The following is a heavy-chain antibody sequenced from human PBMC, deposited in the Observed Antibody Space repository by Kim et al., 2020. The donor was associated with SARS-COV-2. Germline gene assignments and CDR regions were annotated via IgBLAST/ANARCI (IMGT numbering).Heavy chain of an antibody. CDR2: INAGNGNT. Sequence: ASVKVSCKASGYTFTSYAMHWVRQAPGQRLEWMGWINAGNGNTKYSQKFQGRVTITRDTSASTAYMELSSLRSEDTAVYYCARRAIAVAGRGMDVWGQGTTVTVSS. CDR3: ARRAIAVAGRGMDV. D-gene: IGHD6-19*01. J-gene: IGHJ6*02. CDR1: GYTFTSYA. V-gene: IGHV1-3*01.